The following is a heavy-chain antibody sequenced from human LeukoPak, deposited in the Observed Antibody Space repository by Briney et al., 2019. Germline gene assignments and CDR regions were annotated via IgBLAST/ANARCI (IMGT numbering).Heavy chain of an antibody. D-gene: IGHD5-12*01. Sequence: GGSLRLSCATSGFTFSNYAVSWVRQAPGKGLEWVSSISGSGGTTYYADSVKGRLTISRDNSKNTLYLQMNSLRAEDTAVYYCAKDPYRASSGLVDYWGQGTLVTVSS. CDR1: GFTFSNYA. CDR2: ISGSGGTT. J-gene: IGHJ4*02. CDR3: AKDPYRASSGLVDY. V-gene: IGHV3-23*01.